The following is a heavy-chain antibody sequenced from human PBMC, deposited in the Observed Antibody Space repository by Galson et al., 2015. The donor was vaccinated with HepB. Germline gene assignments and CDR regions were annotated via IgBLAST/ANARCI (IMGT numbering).Heavy chain of an antibody. CDR2: IYNSGST. CDR1: GVSIGSYY. CDR3: ATTWLMGGYNYYAMDV. D-gene: IGHD3-10*01. V-gene: IGHV4-59*12. J-gene: IGHJ6*02. Sequence: SETLSLTCTVSGVSIGSYYWSWIRQPPGKGLEWIGYIYNSGSTIYNPSLKSRVTISVDTFQNQFSLRLSSVTAADTAVYYCATTWLMGGYNYYAMDVWGQGTTVTVSS.